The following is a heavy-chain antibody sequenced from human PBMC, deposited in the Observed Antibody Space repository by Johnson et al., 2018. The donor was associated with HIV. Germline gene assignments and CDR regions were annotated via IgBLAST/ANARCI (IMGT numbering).Heavy chain of an antibody. J-gene: IGHJ3*02. CDR3: ARDGIYSSPHDAYDI. V-gene: IGHV3-9*01. CDR1: GFTFSSYG. D-gene: IGHD6-19*01. Sequence: VQLVESGGGVVQPGRSLRLSCAASGFTFSSYGMHWVRQAPGKGLEWVSGISWNSGSIGYVDSLEGRFTISRDNAKSSLFLQMDNLRSEDTALYYCARDGIYSSPHDAYDIWGQGTMVTVSS. CDR2: ISWNSGSI.